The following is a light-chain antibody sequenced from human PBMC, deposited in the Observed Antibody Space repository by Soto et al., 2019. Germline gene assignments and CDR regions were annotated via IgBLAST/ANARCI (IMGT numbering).Light chain of an antibody. J-gene: IGKJ1*01. CDR3: LQHNSYPWT. CDR2: AAS. Sequence: DIQMTQSPSSLSASVGDRVTITCRASQGIRNDVGWYQQRQGKAPKRLIYAASSLQIGVPSRFSGSGSGTEFTLTISSLQPEEFATYYCLQHNSYPWTFGQGTKVEIK. CDR1: QGIRND. V-gene: IGKV1-17*01.